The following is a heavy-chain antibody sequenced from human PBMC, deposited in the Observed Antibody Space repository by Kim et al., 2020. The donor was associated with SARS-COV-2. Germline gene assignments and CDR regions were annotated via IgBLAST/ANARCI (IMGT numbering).Heavy chain of an antibody. J-gene: IGHJ4*02. V-gene: IGHV4-39*01. Sequence: SETLSLTCTVSGGSISSSSYYWGWIRQPPGKGLEWIGSTYYSGSTYYNPSLKSRATISVDTSKNQFSLKLSSVTAADTAVYYCARLLRFVVVPAAIVYWGQGTLVTVSS. CDR2: TYYSGST. CDR1: GGSISSSSYY. CDR3: ARLLRFVVVPAAIVY. D-gene: IGHD2-2*01.